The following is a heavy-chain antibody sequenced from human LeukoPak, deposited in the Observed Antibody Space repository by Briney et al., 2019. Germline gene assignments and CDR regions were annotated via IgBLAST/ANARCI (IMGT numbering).Heavy chain of an antibody. CDR1: GGSFSSYY. Sequence: SETLSLTCAVYGGSFSSYYWSWIRQPPGKGLEWIGEINHTGSTKYNPSLKSRVSISVDTSKNQFSLRLTSVTAADTAVYYCARVDSTYGYAGGNYFAYWGQGTLVTVSS. CDR2: INHTGST. J-gene: IGHJ4*02. D-gene: IGHD5-18*01. CDR3: ARVDSTYGYAGGNYFAY. V-gene: IGHV4-34*01.